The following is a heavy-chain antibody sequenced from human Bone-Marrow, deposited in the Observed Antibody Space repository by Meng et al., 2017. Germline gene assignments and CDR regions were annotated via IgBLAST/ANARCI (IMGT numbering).Heavy chain of an antibody. Sequence: EVPLVDAGGALVQPGGSLRLSCTASGFTFSSYWMHWVRQAPGKGPVWVSRINTDGSSTDYADSVKGRFTISRDNAKNTLYLQMNSLRAEDTAMYYCARFTPFDYWGQGTLVTASS. CDR3: ARFTPFDY. CDR2: INTDGSST. J-gene: IGHJ4*02. V-gene: IGHV3-74*01. CDR1: GFTFSSYW.